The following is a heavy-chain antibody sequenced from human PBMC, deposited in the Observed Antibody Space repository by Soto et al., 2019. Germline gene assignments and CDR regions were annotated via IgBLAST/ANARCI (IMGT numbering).Heavy chain of an antibody. CDR3: ARGLYYYDSRGYWGY. CDR1: GFTFSSYS. J-gene: IGHJ4*02. Sequence: EVQLVESGGGLVQPGGSLRLSCAASGFTFSSYSMNWVRQAPGKGLEWVSYISSSSSTTYYADSVKGRFTISRDNAKNSLYLQMNSLRHVDTAVYYCARGLYYYDSRGYWGYWGQGTLVTVSS. CDR2: ISSSSSTT. V-gene: IGHV3-48*02. D-gene: IGHD3-22*01.